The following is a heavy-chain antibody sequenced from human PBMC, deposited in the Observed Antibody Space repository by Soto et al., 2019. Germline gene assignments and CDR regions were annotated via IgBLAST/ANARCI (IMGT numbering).Heavy chain of an antibody. V-gene: IGHV1-69*12. D-gene: IGHD6-13*01. CDR3: ARDRYSSSWNTQPMGPFPRDYYYYGMDV. CDR2: IIPIFGTS. CDR1: GGTFSSYA. Sequence: QVQLVQSGAEVKKPGSSVKVSCKASGGTFSSYAISWVRQAPGQGLEWMGGIIPIFGTSNHAQKFQGRVTITADESTSTAYMELSSLRSEDTAVYYCARDRYSSSWNTQPMGPFPRDYYYYGMDVCGQGTTVTVSS. J-gene: IGHJ6*01.